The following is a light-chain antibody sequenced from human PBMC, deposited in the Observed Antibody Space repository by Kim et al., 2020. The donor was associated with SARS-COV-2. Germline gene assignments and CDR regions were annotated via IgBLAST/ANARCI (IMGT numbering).Light chain of an antibody. J-gene: IGKJ1*01. CDR2: EAS. Sequence: EIVLTQSPATLSVSPGERATLSCRASQSVSRHLAWYQQRPGQAPRLLISEASTRATGIPARFFGSGSGTEFTLTISSLQSEDYAVYYCQQYKDWPPWTFGQGTKVDIK. CDR1: QSVSRH. CDR3: QQYKDWPPWT. V-gene: IGKV3-15*01.